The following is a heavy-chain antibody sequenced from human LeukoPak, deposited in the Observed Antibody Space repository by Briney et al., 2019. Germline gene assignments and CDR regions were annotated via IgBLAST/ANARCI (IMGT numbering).Heavy chain of an antibody. CDR3: ASFYNTNDALDI. Sequence: ASVKVSCKASGYRFTIQYVHRVRQAPGQGLEWMGIINPTGGNTRNAQKFQGRFSMTGDTSTSTVYMELSRLRSEDTAVYYCASFYNTNDALDIWGQGTVVTVSS. J-gene: IGHJ3*02. CDR2: INPTGGNT. D-gene: IGHD1-1*01. CDR1: GYRFTIQY. V-gene: IGHV1-46*01.